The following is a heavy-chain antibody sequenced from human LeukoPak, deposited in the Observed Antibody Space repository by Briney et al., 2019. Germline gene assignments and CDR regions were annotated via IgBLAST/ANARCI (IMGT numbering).Heavy chain of an antibody. D-gene: IGHD6-13*01. V-gene: IGHV3-48*04. CDR1: GFTFDSYS. CDR2: ISSSSNTI. CDR3: ARDTTLIAAAGLPFDY. Sequence: GGSLRLSCAASGFTFDSYSMNWVRQAPGKGLEWVSYISSSSNTIYYADSVKGRFTISRDNAKNSLYLQMNSLRAEDTAVYYCARDTTLIAAAGLPFDYWGQGTLVTVSS. J-gene: IGHJ4*02.